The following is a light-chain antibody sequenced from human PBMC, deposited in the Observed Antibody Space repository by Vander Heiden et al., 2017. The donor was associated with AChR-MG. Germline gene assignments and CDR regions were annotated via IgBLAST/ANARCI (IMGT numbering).Light chain of an antibody. CDR1: QSLAYNF. CDR3: QHDDSLPRT. J-gene: IGKJ1*01. CDR2: GAS. V-gene: IGKV3-20*01. Sequence: DIVLTQSPAILSLSPGQRAALSCRASQSLAYNFLAWYQQKLGQPPRLLIFGASNRATGVPDRFSGSGSGTDFTLTISRLEPEDFAVYYCQHDDSLPRTFGQGTKVEMK.